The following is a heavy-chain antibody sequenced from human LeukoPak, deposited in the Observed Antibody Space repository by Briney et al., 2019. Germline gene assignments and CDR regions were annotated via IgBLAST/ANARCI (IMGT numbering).Heavy chain of an antibody. CDR3: ATVRGPRIPRVFDY. CDR2: IKHKTDSNTT. D-gene: IGHD3-10*01. J-gene: IGHJ4*02. Sequence: GGSLRLSCAASGFTFSNSWMSWVRQAPGKGLEWVGRIKHKTDSNTTAYAAPVKARFTISSDNYNNTLHLQMNSLKPEDTAVYYCATVRGPRIPRVFDYWGQGTLVTVSS. CDR1: GFTFSNSW. V-gene: IGHV3-15*01.